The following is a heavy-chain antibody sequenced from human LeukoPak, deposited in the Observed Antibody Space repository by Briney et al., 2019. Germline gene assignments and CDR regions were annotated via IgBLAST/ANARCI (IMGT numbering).Heavy chain of an antibody. Sequence: GGSLRLSCAASGFTFSSYGMSWVRQAPGKGLEWVSAISGSGGSTYYADSVKGRFTISRDNSKNTLYLQMNSLRAEDTAFYYCARDGGDKSWLQSYYFDHWGQGTLVTVSS. J-gene: IGHJ4*02. CDR3: ARDGGDKSWLQSYYFDH. D-gene: IGHD5-24*01. CDR1: GFTFSSYG. V-gene: IGHV3-23*01. CDR2: ISGSGGST.